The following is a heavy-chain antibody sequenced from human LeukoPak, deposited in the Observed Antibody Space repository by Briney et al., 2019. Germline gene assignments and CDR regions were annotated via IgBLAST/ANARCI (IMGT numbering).Heavy chain of an antibody. D-gene: IGHD1-26*01. J-gene: IGHJ4*02. CDR2: IRSDSTII. CDR1: GFAFSTYS. Sequence: GGSLRLSCAASGFAFSTYSMIWIRQAPGKGLEWVSYIRSDSTIIHYAESVKGRFTISRDNGKNSLYLQMNSLRAEDTAVYFCARVQAGKWDFDYWGQGTLVTVSS. CDR3: ARVQAGKWDFDY. V-gene: IGHV3-48*01.